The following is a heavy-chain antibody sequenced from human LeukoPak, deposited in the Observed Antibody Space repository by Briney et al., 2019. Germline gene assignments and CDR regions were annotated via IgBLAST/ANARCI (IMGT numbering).Heavy chain of an antibody. CDR2: INHSGST. V-gene: IGHV4-39*07. Sequence: SETLSLTCTVSGGSISSSSYYWGWIRQPPGKGLEWIGEINHSGSTNYNPSLKSRVTISVDTSKNQFSLKLSSVTAADTAIYYCARDQDYYGSGSYGPDHWGQGTQVTVSS. J-gene: IGHJ4*02. CDR1: GGSISSSSYY. CDR3: ARDQDYYGSGSYGPDH. D-gene: IGHD3-10*01.